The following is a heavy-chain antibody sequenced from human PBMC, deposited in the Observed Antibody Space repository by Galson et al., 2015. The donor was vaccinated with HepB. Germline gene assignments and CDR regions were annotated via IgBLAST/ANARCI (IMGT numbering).Heavy chain of an antibody. J-gene: IGHJ3*02. CDR2: TSFDESKK. CDR3: AKGGVEMASNDAFDI. V-gene: IGHV3-30*18. D-gene: IGHD5-24*01. Sequence: SLRLSCAASGLSFRSYGMHWVRQAPGKGLEWVAVTSFDESKKYYADSVKGRFTISRDNSKNTLYLQMNSLRVEDTAVYYCAKGGVEMASNDAFDIWGQGTMVTVSS. CDR1: GLSFRSYG.